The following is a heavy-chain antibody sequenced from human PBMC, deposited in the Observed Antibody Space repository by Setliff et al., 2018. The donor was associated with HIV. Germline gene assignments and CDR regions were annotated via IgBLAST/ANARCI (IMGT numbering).Heavy chain of an antibody. CDR2: MNPNSGDT. J-gene: IGHJ6*03. CDR1: GYTFTNYD. V-gene: IGHV1-8*02. CDR3: AREARYQDRYYYYMDV. D-gene: IGHD1-20*01. Sequence: GASVKVSCKASGYTFTNYDINWVRQATGQGLEWMGWMNPNSGDTNYAQKFQGRVTMTRDTSTSTVYMELSSLRSEDTAVYYCAREARYQDRYYYYMDVWGKGTTVTVSS.